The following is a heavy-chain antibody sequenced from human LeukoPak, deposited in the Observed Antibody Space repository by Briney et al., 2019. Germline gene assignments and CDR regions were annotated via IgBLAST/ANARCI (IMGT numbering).Heavy chain of an antibody. J-gene: IGHJ4*02. D-gene: IGHD1-26*01. CDR1: GFTFSSYG. V-gene: IGHV3-33*06. CDR3: AKDRGSLGTYFDY. CDR2: IWYDGSNK. Sequence: GGSLRLSCAASGFTFSSYGMHWVRQAPGKGLEWVAVIWYDGSNKYYADSVKGRFAISRDNSKNTLYLQMSSLRAEDTAVYYCAKDRGSLGTYFDYWGQGTLVTVSS.